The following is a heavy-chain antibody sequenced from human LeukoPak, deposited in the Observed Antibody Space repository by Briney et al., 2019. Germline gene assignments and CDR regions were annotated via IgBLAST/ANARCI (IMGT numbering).Heavy chain of an antibody. Sequence: GGSLRLSCAASGFTFSSYDMHWVRQATGKGPEWVSAIGTAGDTYYPGSVKGRFTISRENAKNSLYLQMNSLRAGDTAVYYCARVLTARSGGYDAFDIWGQGTMVTVSS. V-gene: IGHV3-13*01. D-gene: IGHD6-25*01. CDR3: ARVLTARSGGYDAFDI. CDR1: GFTFSSYD. J-gene: IGHJ3*02. CDR2: IGTAGDT.